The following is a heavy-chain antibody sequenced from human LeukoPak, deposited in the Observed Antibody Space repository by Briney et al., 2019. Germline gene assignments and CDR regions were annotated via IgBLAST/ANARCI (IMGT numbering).Heavy chain of an antibody. CDR1: GGSISSYY. Sequence: SETLSLTCTVSGGSISSYYWSWIRQPAGKGLEWIGRIDTSGNTNYKPSLKSRVTMSVDTSKNQFSLKLSSVTAADTAVYYCARDRYYYDSSNYSRRLDYWGQGTLVTVSS. CDR3: ARDRYYYDSSNYSRRLDY. J-gene: IGHJ4*02. V-gene: IGHV4-4*07. D-gene: IGHD3-22*01. CDR2: IDTSGNT.